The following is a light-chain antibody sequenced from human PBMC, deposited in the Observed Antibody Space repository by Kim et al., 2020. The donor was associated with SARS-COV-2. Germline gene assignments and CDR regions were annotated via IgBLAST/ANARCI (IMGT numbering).Light chain of an antibody. CDR2: ENN. CDR3: QSFDSDIPLWV. V-gene: IGLV6-57*04. J-gene: IGLJ3*02. Sequence: NFMLTQPHLVSESPGKTVTISCTRSNGTIASNYVQWFQQRPGSAPTTVIYENNQRPSGVPGRFSGSIDSSSNSASLTISGLKTEDEAEYYCQSFDSDIPLWVFGGGTKLTVL. CDR1: NGTIASNY.